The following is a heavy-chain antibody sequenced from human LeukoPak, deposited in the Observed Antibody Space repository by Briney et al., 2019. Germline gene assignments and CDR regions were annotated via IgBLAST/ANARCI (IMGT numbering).Heavy chain of an antibody. CDR2: INHSGST. CDR3: ARGWRLAGIDY. V-gene: IGHV4-34*01. D-gene: IGHD6-19*01. CDR1: GGSFSGYY. J-gene: IGHJ4*02. Sequence: PSETLSLTCAVHGGSFSGYYWSWIRQPPGKGLEWIGEINHSGSTNYNPSLKSRVTISVDTSKNQFSLKLSSVTAADTAVYYCARGWRLAGIDYWGQGTLVTASS.